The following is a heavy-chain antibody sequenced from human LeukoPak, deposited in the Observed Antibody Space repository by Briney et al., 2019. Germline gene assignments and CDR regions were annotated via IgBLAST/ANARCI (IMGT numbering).Heavy chain of an antibody. J-gene: IGHJ3*02. CDR1: GFTVNFNY. D-gene: IGHD5-18*01. V-gene: IGHV3-66*01. Sequence: GGSLRLSCAVSGFTVNFNYLTWVRQAPGKGLEWVSIIYSGGTTYYADSVKGRFTMSRDESKNTLYLEMNSLRAEDTAVYYCAKDRIQLWTEDAFDIWGQGTMVTVSS. CDR2: IYSGGTT. CDR3: AKDRIQLWTEDAFDI.